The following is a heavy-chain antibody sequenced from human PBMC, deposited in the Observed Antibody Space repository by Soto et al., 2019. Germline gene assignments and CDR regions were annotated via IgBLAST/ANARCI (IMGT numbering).Heavy chain of an antibody. J-gene: IGHJ5*02. CDR1: GGTFSSYT. Sequence: EASVKVSCKASGGTFSSYTISWVRQSPGQGLEWMGRIIPILGIANYAQKFQGRVTITADKSTSTAYMELSSLRSGDTAVYYCARSLHHLITMVRGESFPFDPWGQGTLVTVSS. CDR2: IIPILGIA. D-gene: IGHD3-10*01. V-gene: IGHV1-69*02. CDR3: ARSLHHLITMVRGESFPFDP.